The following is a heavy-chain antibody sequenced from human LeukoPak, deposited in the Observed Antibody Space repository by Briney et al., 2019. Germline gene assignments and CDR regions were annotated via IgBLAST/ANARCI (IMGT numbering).Heavy chain of an antibody. V-gene: IGHV1-2*02. D-gene: IGHD3-10*01. CDR3: ARGDYYGSGSYSSHYFDY. J-gene: IGHJ4*02. Sequence: GASVKVSCKASGYTFTSYGISWVRQAPGQGLEWMGWINPNSGGTNYARKFQGRVTMTRDTSISTAYMELSRLRSDDTAVYYCARGDYYGSGSYSSHYFDYWGQGTLVTVSS. CDR1: GYTFTSYG. CDR2: INPNSGGT.